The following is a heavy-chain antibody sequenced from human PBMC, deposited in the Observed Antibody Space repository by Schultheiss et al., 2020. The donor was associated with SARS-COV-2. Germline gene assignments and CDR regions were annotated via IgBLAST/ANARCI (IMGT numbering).Heavy chain of an antibody. J-gene: IGHJ4*02. CDR3: AKASSDFWSANFDY. Sequence: GGSLRLSCAASGFTFSNYSMNWVRQIPGKGLVWVSRINSDGSSTSYADSVKGRFTISRDNAKNSLYLQMNSLRAEDTAVYYCAKASSDFWSANFDYWGQGTLVTVSS. CDR2: INSDGSST. D-gene: IGHD3-3*01. CDR1: GFTFSNYS. V-gene: IGHV3-74*01.